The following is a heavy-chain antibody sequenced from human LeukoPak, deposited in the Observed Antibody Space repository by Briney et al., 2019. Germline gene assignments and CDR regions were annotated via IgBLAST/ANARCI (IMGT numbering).Heavy chain of an antibody. CDR1: GFTFSSYA. D-gene: IGHD3-16*01. J-gene: IGHJ6*03. V-gene: IGHV3-23*01. CDR3: AKAVIPNAYQGTYYMDV. CDR2: ISGSGGRT. Sequence: GGSLRLSCAASGFTFSSYAMSWVRQAPGKGLEWVSAISGSGGRTYYADSVKGRFTISRDNSKNTLYLQMNSLRAEDTALYYCAKAVIPNAYQGTYYMDVWGKGATVTVSS.